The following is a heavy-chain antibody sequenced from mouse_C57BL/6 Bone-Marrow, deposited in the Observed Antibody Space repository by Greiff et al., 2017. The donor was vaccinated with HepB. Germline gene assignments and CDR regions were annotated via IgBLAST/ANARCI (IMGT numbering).Heavy chain of an antibody. J-gene: IGHJ3*01. CDR1: GFPITSGYY. Sequence: VQLKESGPGLVKPSQSLFLTCSITGFPITSGYYWIWIRQSPGKPLEWMGYITHSGETFYNPSLQSPISITRETSKNQFFLQLNSVTTEDTAMYYCAGGIYYGNPFAYWGQGTLVTVSA. CDR2: ITHSGET. CDR3: AGGIYYGNPFAY. V-gene: IGHV12-3*01. D-gene: IGHD2-1*01.